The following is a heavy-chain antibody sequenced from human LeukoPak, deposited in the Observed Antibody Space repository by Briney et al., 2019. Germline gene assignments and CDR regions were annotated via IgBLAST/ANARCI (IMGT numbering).Heavy chain of an antibody. V-gene: IGHV4-61*01. J-gene: IGHJ4*02. D-gene: IGHD1-1*01. CDR3: ASHDS. CDR1: GYSISSGYY. CDR2: IYYSGST. Sequence: PSETLSLTCTVSGYSISSGYYWSWIRPPPGKGLEWIGYIYYSGSTNYNPSLKSRVTISVDTSKNQFSLKLSSVTAADTAVYYCASHDSWGQGALVTVSS.